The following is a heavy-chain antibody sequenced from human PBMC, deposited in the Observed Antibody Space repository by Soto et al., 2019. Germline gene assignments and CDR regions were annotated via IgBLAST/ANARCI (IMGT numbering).Heavy chain of an antibody. D-gene: IGHD4-17*01. CDR3: ARSYGDYDSFDY. CDR2: ISYDGGNK. Sequence: GGSLRLSCAASGFTFSSYAMHWVRQAPGKGLEWVAVISYDGGNKYYADSVKGRFTISRDNSKNTLYLQMNSLRAEDTAVYYCARSYGDYDSFDYWGQGTLVTVSS. CDR1: GFTFSSYA. J-gene: IGHJ4*02. V-gene: IGHV3-30-3*01.